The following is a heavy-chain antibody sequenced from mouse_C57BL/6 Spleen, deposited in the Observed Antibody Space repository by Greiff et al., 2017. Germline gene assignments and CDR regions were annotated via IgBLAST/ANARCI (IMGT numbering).Heavy chain of an antibody. Sequence: VQLQQSGPELVKPGASVKMSCKASGYTFTDYNMHWVKQSHGKSLEWIGYINPNNGGTSYNQKFKGKATLTVNKSSSTAYMELRSLTSEDSAVYYCARVGLFYDYDGGTWFAYWGQGTLVTVSA. J-gene: IGHJ3*01. CDR1: GYTFTDYN. CDR2: INPNNGGT. D-gene: IGHD2-4*01. V-gene: IGHV1-22*01. CDR3: ARVGLFYDYDGGTWFAY.